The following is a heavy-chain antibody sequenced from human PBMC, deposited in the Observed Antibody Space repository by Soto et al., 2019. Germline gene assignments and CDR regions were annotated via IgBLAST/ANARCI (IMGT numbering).Heavy chain of an antibody. CDR2: IIPIFGTA. CDR3: ARAIVVVAAKEETSWFDP. J-gene: IGHJ5*02. Sequence: GASVKVSCKASGGTFSSYAISWVRQAPGQGLEWMGGIIPIFGTANYAQKFQGRVTITADESTSTAYMELSSLRSEDTAVYYCARAIVVVAAKEETSWFDPWGQGTLVTVSS. D-gene: IGHD2-15*01. V-gene: IGHV1-69*13. CDR1: GGTFSSYA.